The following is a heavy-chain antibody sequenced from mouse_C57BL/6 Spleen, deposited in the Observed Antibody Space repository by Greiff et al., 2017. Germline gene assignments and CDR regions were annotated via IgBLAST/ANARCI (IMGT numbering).Heavy chain of an antibody. V-gene: IGHV1-82*01. CDR1: GYAFSSSW. CDR2: IYPGDGDT. Sequence: QVQLKQPGPELVKPGASVKISCKASGYAFSSSWMNWVKQRPGKGLEWIGRIYPGDGDTNYNGKFKGKATLTADKSSSTAYMQLSSLTSEDSAVYFCASTGDFDYWGQGTTLTVSS. D-gene: IGHD4-1*02. CDR3: ASTGDFDY. J-gene: IGHJ2*01.